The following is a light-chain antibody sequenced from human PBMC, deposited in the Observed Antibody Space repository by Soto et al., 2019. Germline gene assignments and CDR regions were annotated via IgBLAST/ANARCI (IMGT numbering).Light chain of an antibody. Sequence: DIQMTQSPSTLSASIGDRVNITCRASQTISTWLAWYQQKPGKAPKVLIYGASHLESGVPSRFRGSGSGTDFTLTISSLQSEDFAVYYCHQYGNWPFTFGPGTKVDIK. CDR1: QTISTW. CDR2: GAS. J-gene: IGKJ3*01. V-gene: IGKV1-5*01. CDR3: HQYGNWPFT.